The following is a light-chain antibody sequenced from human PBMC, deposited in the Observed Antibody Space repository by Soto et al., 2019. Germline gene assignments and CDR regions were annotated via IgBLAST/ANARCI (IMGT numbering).Light chain of an antibody. CDR2: ADN. CDR3: QSYGTSLSGVI. Sequence: QSVLTQTPSVSGAPGQTITMSCTGSSSNIGAGYDVHWYQQLPGAAPRLLIYADNNRPSGVPDRFSASNSGTSASLAITGLQGEDEAVYYCQSYGTSLSGVIFGAGTKVTVL. J-gene: IGLJ2*01. V-gene: IGLV1-40*01. CDR1: SSNIGAGYD.